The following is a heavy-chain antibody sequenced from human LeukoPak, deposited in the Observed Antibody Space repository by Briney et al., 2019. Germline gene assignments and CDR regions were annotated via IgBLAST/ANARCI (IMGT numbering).Heavy chain of an antibody. D-gene: IGHD2-2*01. Sequence: GGSLRLSCTASGFIFSDYSMNWVRQAPGKGLEWVSSISSSSSHIYYADSMKGRFTISRDNSKNTLYLQMNSLRAEDTAVYYCTKEVGTSCYFYWGQGTLVTVSS. V-gene: IGHV3-21*01. CDR1: GFIFSDYS. J-gene: IGHJ4*02. CDR3: TKEVGTSCYFY. CDR2: ISSSSSHI.